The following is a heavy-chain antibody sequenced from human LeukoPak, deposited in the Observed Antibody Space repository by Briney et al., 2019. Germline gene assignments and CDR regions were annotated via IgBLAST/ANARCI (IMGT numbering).Heavy chain of an antibody. J-gene: IGHJ4*02. Sequence: PSETLSLTCTVSGGSISSSSYYWGWIRQPPGKGLEWIGNISYSGSTYYIPSLKSRVTISVDTSKNRFSLKLSSVTAADTAVYYCARLYSSRPDYWGQGTLVTVSS. CDR3: ARLYSSRPDY. CDR2: ISYSGST. D-gene: IGHD6-19*01. V-gene: IGHV4-39*01. CDR1: GGSISSSSYY.